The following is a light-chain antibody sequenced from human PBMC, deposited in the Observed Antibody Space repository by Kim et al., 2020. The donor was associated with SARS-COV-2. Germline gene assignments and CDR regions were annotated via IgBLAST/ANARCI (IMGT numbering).Light chain of an antibody. CDR3: QQYGSSLVT. Sequence: LSPGERTTLACRASQSVSSSYVAWYQQKPGQAPRLLIYGASSRATGIPDRFSGSGSGTDFTLTISRLETEDFAVYYCQQYGSSLVTFGQGTKLEIK. CDR1: QSVSSSY. V-gene: IGKV3-20*01. CDR2: GAS. J-gene: IGKJ2*01.